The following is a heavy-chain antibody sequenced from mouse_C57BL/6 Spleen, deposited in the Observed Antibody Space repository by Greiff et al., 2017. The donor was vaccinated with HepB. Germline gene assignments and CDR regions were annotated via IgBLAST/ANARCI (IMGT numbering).Heavy chain of an antibody. CDR3: ARKDYGSSYGYFDV. D-gene: IGHD1-1*01. V-gene: IGHV1-39*01. CDR1: GYSFTDYN. Sequence: EVQLQESGPELVKPGASVKISCKASGYSFTDYNMNWVKQSNGKSLEWIGVINPNYGTTSYNQKFKGKATLTVDQSSSTAYMQLNSLTSEDSAVYYCARKDYGSSYGYFDVWGTGTTVTVSS. J-gene: IGHJ1*03. CDR2: INPNYGTT.